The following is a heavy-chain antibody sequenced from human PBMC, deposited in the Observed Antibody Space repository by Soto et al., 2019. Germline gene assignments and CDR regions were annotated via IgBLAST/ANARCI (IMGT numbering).Heavy chain of an antibody. CDR1: GASIRSSDYY. J-gene: IGHJ5*02. Sequence: SDTLSLTCTVSGASIRSSDYYWRWIRQAPGKGLEWIGYVYYTGSTYYNPSLMSRLTISVDTSKNQFSLKLTSVTAAETAVYYCVRTAREGAVAPHWFDRWGQGTQVTVSS. V-gene: IGHV4-30-4*02. D-gene: IGHD2-21*02. CDR2: VYYTGST. CDR3: VRTAREGAVAPHWFDR.